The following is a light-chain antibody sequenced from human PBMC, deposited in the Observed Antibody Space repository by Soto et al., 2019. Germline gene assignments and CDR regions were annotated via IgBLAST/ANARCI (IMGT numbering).Light chain of an antibody. Sequence: EIVLTQSPGTLSLSPGARATLSCRTSQSVTTSYLAWYQQKPGQAPRLLIYGTSNRATGIQDRFSGSGSATDFTVTISRLEPEDFAVYYCHQDGDSPQTCGQGTKVEI. CDR2: GTS. V-gene: IGKV3-20*01. CDR1: QSVTTSY. J-gene: IGKJ1*01. CDR3: HQDGDSPQT.